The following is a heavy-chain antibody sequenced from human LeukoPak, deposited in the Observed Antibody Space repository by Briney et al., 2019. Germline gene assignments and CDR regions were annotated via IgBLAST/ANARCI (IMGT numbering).Heavy chain of an antibody. CDR2: IIPILGTA. CDR3: ARGLYCSSSTSCYDYGMDV. V-gene: IGHV1-69*13. CDR1: GGTFRSYG. J-gene: IGHJ6*02. D-gene: IGHD2-2*01. Sequence: ASVKVSCKASGGTFRSYGLNWVRQAPAQGLEWMGGIIPILGTAKYAQKLQGRVTITADESTSTAYMELSSLRSEDTAVYYCARGLYCSSSTSCYDYGMDVWGQGTTVTVSS.